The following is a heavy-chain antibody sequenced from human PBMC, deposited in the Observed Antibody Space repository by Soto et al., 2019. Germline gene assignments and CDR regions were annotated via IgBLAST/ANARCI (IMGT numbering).Heavy chain of an antibody. Sequence: QVQLQESGPRLVRPSGTLSLTCAVSGGSIYSSDWWSWVRQPPGKGLEWIGEIYYNGATNYNPSLKSRVTISLDKSENHFSLNLTSVPAADTAVYYCTRVTGARNWFDPWGQGARVAVSS. CDR2: IYYNGAT. CDR1: GGSIYSSDW. V-gene: IGHV4-4*02. CDR3: TRVTGARNWFDP. D-gene: IGHD1-26*01. J-gene: IGHJ5*02.